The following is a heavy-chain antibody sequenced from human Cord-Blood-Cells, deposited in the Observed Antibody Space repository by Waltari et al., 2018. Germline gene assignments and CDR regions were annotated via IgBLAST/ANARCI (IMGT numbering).Heavy chain of an antibody. CDR3: AREGYGDYYFDY. D-gene: IGHD4-17*01. J-gene: IGHJ4*02. V-gene: IGHV3-7*01. Sequence: EVQLVESGGGLVQPGGSLRLSCAASGFTFSSYWMSWVRQAPGKGMEWVANIKQDGREKYYVDSVKGRFTISRDNAKNSLYLQMNSLRAEDTAVYYCAREGYGDYYFDYWGQGTLVTVSS. CDR2: IKQDGREK. CDR1: GFTFSSYW.